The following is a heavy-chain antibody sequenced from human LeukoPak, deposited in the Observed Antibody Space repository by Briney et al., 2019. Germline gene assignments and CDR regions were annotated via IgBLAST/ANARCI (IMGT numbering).Heavy chain of an antibody. D-gene: IGHD6-19*01. CDR1: GFTFSNAW. CDR3: TTDPLAAVAGTNDY. CDR2: TKSKTDGGTT. V-gene: IGHV3-15*01. J-gene: IGHJ4*02. Sequence: VGSLRLSCAASGFTFSNAWMSWVRQAPGKGLEWVGRTKSKTDGGTTDYAAPVKGRFTISRDDSKNTLYLQMNSLKTEDTAVYYCTTDPLAAVAGTNDYWGQGTLVTVSS.